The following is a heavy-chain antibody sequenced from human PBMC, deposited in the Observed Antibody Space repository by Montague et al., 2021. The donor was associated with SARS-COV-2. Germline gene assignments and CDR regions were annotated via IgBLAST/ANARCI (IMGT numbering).Heavy chain of an antibody. CDR2: IYYSGST. CDR1: GGSISSSSYY. D-gene: IGHD2-2*02. J-gene: IGHJ6*02. CDR3: ARDPGRQPLLYPSGDYYYGMDV. V-gene: IGHV4-39*07. Sequence: SETLSLTCTVSGGSISSSSYYWGWIRQAPGKGLEWIGSIYYSGSTYYNPSLKSRVTISVDTSKNQFSLKLSSVTAADTAVYYCARDPGRQPLLYPSGDYYYGMDVWGQGTTVTASS.